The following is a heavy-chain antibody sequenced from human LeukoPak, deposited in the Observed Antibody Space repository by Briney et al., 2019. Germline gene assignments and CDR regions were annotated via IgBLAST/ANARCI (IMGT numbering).Heavy chain of an antibody. Sequence: GASVKVSCKASGYTFTSYGISWVRQAPGQGLQWMGWISAYNGNTNSAQKLKGRATMTTDTSTSTAYVELRSLRSDDTAVYYCARSQGSSSSWGYWGKGTLVTVSS. D-gene: IGHD6-6*01. CDR1: GYTFTSYG. J-gene: IGHJ4*02. V-gene: IGHV1-18*01. CDR3: ARSQGSSSSWGY. CDR2: ISAYNGNT.